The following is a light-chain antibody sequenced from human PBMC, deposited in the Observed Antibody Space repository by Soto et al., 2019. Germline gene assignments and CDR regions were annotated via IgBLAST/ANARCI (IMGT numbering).Light chain of an antibody. CDR3: SSYTSSSTLLV. CDR2: DVS. CDR1: SSDVGGYNY. J-gene: IGLJ1*01. V-gene: IGLV2-14*01. Sequence: QSVLTQPASVSGSPGQSITISCTGTSSDVGGYNYVSWYQQHPSKAPKLMIYDVSNRPSGVSNRFSGSKSGNTASLTISGLQAEDEADYYCSSYTSSSTLLVFGTGTKVTVL.